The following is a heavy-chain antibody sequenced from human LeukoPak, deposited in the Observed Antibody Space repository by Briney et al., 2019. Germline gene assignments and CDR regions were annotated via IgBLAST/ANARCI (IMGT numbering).Heavy chain of an antibody. CDR3: ARDGIVVVPAHFDY. Sequence: GASVQVSCKASGYTFTSNGISWVRQAPGQGLEWMGWISAYNGNTNYAQKLQGRVTMTTDTSTSTAYMELRSLRSDDTAVYYCARDGIVVVPAHFDYWGQGTLVTVSS. J-gene: IGHJ4*02. CDR2: ISAYNGNT. CDR1: GYTFTSNG. V-gene: IGHV1-18*01. D-gene: IGHD2-2*01.